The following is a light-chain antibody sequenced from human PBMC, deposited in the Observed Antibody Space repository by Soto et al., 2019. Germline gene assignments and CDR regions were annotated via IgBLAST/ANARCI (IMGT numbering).Light chain of an antibody. J-gene: IGKJ1*01. CDR3: QQYNSQWR. CDR2: KAS. CDR1: QNISNC. V-gene: IGKV1-5*03. Sequence: DIQMTQSPSTLSAAVGDRVTITGRASQNISNCLAWYQQKPGKAPNLLIYKASSLQNGVPSRFSGSGSGTDFTLTISSLQPEDVATYYCQQYNSQWRFGPGNKVE.